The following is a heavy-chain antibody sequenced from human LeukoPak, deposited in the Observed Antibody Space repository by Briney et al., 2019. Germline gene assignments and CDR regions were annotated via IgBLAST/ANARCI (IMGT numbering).Heavy chain of an antibody. CDR2: ISSSSSTI. D-gene: IGHD3-22*01. Sequence: GGSLRLSCAASGFTFSSYSMNWVRQAPGKGLEWVSYISSSSSTIYYADSVKGRFTISRDNAKNPLYLQMNSLRAEDTAVYYCATVEAGYYGDYWGQGTLVTVSS. CDR1: GFTFSSYS. CDR3: ATVEAGYYGDY. J-gene: IGHJ4*02. V-gene: IGHV3-48*04.